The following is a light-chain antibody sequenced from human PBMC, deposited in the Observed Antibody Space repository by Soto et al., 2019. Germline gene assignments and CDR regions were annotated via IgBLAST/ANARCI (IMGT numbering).Light chain of an antibody. CDR3: QQFNNYLLT. J-gene: IGKJ4*01. CDR2: DAS. V-gene: IGKV1D-13*01. Sequence: AIQLTQSPSSLSASVGDRVTIACRASQGISSALAWYQQKPGKAPKLLIYDASSLESGVPSRFSGSGSGTDFTLTISSLQPEDFVTYYCQQFNNYLLTLGGGTKVDIK. CDR1: QGISSA.